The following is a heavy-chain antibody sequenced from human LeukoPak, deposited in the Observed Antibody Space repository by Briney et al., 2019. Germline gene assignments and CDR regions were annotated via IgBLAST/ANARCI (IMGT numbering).Heavy chain of an antibody. Sequence: PSETLSLTCTVSGGSISSYYWSWIRQPPGKGLEWIGYIYYSGSTNYNPSLKSRVTISVDTSKNQFSLKLSSVTAADTAVYYCARASVVPAATFDYWGQGTLVTVSS. D-gene: IGHD2-2*01. CDR3: ARASVVPAATFDY. J-gene: IGHJ4*02. V-gene: IGHV4-59*01. CDR2: IYYSGST. CDR1: GGSISSYY.